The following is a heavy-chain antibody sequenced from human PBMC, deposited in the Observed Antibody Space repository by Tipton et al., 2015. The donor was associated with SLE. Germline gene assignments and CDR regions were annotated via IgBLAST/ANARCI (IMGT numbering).Heavy chain of an antibody. CDR3: AIAVAGTLFFDY. CDR1: GFTFTSYG. D-gene: IGHD6-19*01. CDR2: ISAYNGNT. Sequence: QLVQSGAEVKKPGASVKVSCKASGFTFTSYGISWVRQAPGQGLEWMGWISAYNGNTDYAQKLQGRVTMTTDTSTGTAYMELRSLRSEDTAVYYCAIAVAGTLFFDYWGQGALVTVSS. V-gene: IGHV1-18*01. J-gene: IGHJ4*02.